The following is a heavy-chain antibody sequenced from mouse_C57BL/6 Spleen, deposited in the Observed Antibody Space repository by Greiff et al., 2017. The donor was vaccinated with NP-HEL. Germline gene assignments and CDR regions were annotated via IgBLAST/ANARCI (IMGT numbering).Heavy chain of an antibody. CDR2: IYPGDGDT. Sequence: QVHVKQSGPELVKPGASVKISCKASGYAFSSSWMNWVKQRPGKGLEWIGRIYPGDGDTNYNGKFKGKATLTADKSSSTAYMQLSSLTSEDSAVYVCARSFMTTVVATDFDYGGQGTTLTVSS. CDR1: GYAFSSSW. CDR3: ARSFMTTVVATDFDY. V-gene: IGHV1-82*01. J-gene: IGHJ2*01. D-gene: IGHD1-1*01.